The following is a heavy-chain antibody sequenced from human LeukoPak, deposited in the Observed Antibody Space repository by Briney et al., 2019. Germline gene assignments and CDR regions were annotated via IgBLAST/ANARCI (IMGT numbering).Heavy chain of an antibody. J-gene: IGHJ4*02. CDR3: AKDSFGEWFGQSNFDC. Sequence: GGSQRLSCAASGFTFSSYAMNWVRQAPGKGLEWVSDISGNGGSTYYADSVKGRFIISRDNSKNTLYLQMNSLRDEDTAVYYCAKDSFGEWFGQSNFDCWGQGTLVTVSS. V-gene: IGHV3-23*01. D-gene: IGHD3-10*01. CDR1: GFTFSSYA. CDR2: ISGNGGST.